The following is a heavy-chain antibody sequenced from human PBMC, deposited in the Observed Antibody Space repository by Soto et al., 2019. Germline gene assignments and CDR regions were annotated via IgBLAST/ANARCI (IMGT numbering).Heavy chain of an antibody. CDR2: INHSGST. CDR3: ARTDSSGYVAFDI. J-gene: IGHJ3*02. D-gene: IGHD3-22*01. V-gene: IGHV4-34*01. CDR1: GGSFSGYY. Sequence: PSETLSLTCAVYGGSFSGYYWSWIRQPPGKGLEWIGEINHSGSTNYNPSLKSRVTISVDTSKNQFSLKLSSVTAADTAVYYCARTDSSGYVAFDIWGQGTMVT.